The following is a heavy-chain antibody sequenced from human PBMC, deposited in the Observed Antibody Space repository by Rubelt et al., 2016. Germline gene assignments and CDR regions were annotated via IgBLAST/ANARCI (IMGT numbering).Heavy chain of an antibody. CDR1: GGSISSYY. CDR3: ARGHIAVAGTGFDY. Sequence: QVQLQESGPGLVKPSATLSLTSTVPGGSISSYYWSWIRQPPGKGLEWIGYIYYSGSTNYNPSLKSRVTISVDTAKDQFSLELGAVTAAATAVYYCARGHIAVAGTGFDYWGQGTLVTVSS. J-gene: IGHJ4*02. V-gene: IGHV4-59*12. CDR2: IYYSGST. D-gene: IGHD6-19*01.